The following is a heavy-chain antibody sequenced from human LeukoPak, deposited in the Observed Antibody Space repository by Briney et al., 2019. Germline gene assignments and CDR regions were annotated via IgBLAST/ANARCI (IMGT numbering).Heavy chain of an antibody. J-gene: IGHJ4*02. CDR1: GGSISTYY. CDR2: IYYSGST. D-gene: IGHD4-17*01. Sequence: SETLSLTCTVSGGSISTYYWSWIRQPAGKGLEWIGYIYYSGSTNYNPSLKSRVTISVDTSKNQFSLKLSSVTAADTAVYYCTRSLYGDYPVYFDHWGQGTLVTVSS. CDR3: TRSLYGDYPVYFDH. V-gene: IGHV4-59*01.